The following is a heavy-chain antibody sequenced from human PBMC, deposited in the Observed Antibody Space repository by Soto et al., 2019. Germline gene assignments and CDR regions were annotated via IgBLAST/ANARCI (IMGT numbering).Heavy chain of an antibody. CDR3: ATLPTYSSGPTNYYYGMDV. D-gene: IGHD6-19*01. V-gene: IGHV5-10-1*01. Sequence: PGESLKISCKGSGYSFTSYWISWVRQMPGKGLEWMGRIDPSDSYTNYSPSFQGHVTISADKSISTAYLQWSSLKASDTAMYYCATLPTYSSGPTNYYYGMDVWGQGTTVTVSS. CDR2: IDPSDSYT. CDR1: GYSFTSYW. J-gene: IGHJ6*02.